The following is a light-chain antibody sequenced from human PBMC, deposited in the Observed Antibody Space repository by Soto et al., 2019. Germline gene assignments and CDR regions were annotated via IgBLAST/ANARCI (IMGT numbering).Light chain of an antibody. CDR1: QSISSY. J-gene: IGKJ4*01. V-gene: IGKV1-39*01. CDR3: HQSYSTPLT. Sequence: DIQMTQSPSSLSASVGDRVTITCRASQSISSYLNWYQQKPGKAPKLLIYAASSLQSGVPSRFSGSGSGPDCTLTISRLQTEDFVTYYCHQSYSTPLTLGGGTKVELK. CDR2: AAS.